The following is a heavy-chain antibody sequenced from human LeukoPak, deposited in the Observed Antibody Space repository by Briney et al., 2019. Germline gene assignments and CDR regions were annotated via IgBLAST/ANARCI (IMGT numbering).Heavy chain of an antibody. Sequence: SVKVSFKASGGTFSSYAISWVRQAPGQGLEWMGGIIPIFGTANYAQKFQGRVTITADESTSTAYMELSSLRSEDTAVYYCARSWYCSSTSCPSTYYYGMDVWGQGTTVTVSS. J-gene: IGHJ6*02. CDR1: GGTFSSYA. D-gene: IGHD2-2*01. CDR3: ARSWYCSSTSCPSTYYYGMDV. CDR2: IIPIFGTA. V-gene: IGHV1-69*13.